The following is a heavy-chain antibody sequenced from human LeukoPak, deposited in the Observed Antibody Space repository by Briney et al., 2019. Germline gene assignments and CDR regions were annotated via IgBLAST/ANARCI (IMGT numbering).Heavy chain of an antibody. CDR2: IWHDGSNK. Sequence: GGSLRLSCAASGFTFSSYGMHWVRQAPGKGLEWVAVIWHDGSNKYYADSVKGRFTISRDNSKNTLYLQMNSLRAEDTAVYYCAKPMITFGGVIGPAIDYWGQGTLVTVSS. CDR3: AKPMITFGGVIGPAIDY. D-gene: IGHD3-16*02. V-gene: IGHV3-33*06. J-gene: IGHJ4*02. CDR1: GFTFSSYG.